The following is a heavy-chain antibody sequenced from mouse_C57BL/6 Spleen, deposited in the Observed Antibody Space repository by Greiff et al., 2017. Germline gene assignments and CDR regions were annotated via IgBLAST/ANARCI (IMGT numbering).Heavy chain of an antibody. D-gene: IGHD2-1*01. Sequence: QVQLQQSGTELVKPGASVKLSCKASGYTFTSYWMHWVKQRPGQGLEWIGNINPSNGGTNYNEKFKSKATLTVDKSSSTASMQLSSLTSEDSAVYYCAIEVYGNYGYFDVWGTGTTVTVSS. CDR3: AIEVYGNYGYFDV. CDR2: INPSNGGT. J-gene: IGHJ1*03. V-gene: IGHV1-53*01. CDR1: GYTFTSYW.